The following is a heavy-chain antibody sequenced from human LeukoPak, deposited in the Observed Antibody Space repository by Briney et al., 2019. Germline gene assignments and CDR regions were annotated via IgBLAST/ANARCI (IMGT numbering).Heavy chain of an antibody. J-gene: IGHJ4*02. Sequence: ASVTVSCKASGYTFTGHYMYWVRQAPGQGLEWMGWINPNSGGTNYAQKFQGRVTMTRDTSISTAYMELSRLRSDDTAVYYCARTTYYYDSSVGYWGQGTLVTVSS. V-gene: IGHV1-2*02. CDR2: INPNSGGT. CDR1: GYTFTGHY. CDR3: ARTTYYYDSSVGY. D-gene: IGHD3-22*01.